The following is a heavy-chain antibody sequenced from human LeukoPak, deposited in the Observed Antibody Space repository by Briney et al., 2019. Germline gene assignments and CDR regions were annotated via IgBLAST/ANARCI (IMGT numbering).Heavy chain of an antibody. V-gene: IGHV3-23*01. CDR3: ARGGKVVPAAIGSDY. J-gene: IGHJ4*02. CDR2: ISGSGGST. Sequence: GGSLRPSCAASGFTFSSYTMNWVRQAPGKGLEWVSAISGSGGSTYYADSVKGRFTISRDNSKNTLYLQMNSLRAEDTAVYYCARGGKVVPAAIGSDYWGQGTLVTVSS. D-gene: IGHD2-2*02. CDR1: GFTFSSYT.